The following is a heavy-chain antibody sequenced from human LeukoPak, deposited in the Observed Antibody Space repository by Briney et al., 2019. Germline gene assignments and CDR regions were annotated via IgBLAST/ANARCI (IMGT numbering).Heavy chain of an antibody. J-gene: IGHJ4*02. Sequence: GGSLRLSCAVSGFPFSVYYMSWIRQAPGKGLEWISYIGLSGYPLDYADSVKGRFTISRDNAKNSLYLEMSSLRDEDTAVYYCARKDFSSGSFNYWGQGTLVTVPS. V-gene: IGHV3-11*04. CDR1: GFPFSVYY. CDR2: IGLSGYPL. CDR3: ARKDFSSGSFNY. D-gene: IGHD3-22*01.